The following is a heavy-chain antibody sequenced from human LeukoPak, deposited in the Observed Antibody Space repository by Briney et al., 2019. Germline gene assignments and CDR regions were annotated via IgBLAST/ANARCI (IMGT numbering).Heavy chain of an antibody. V-gene: IGHV3-23*01. J-gene: IGHJ4*02. CDR1: GFTFSTYA. D-gene: IGHD6-13*01. CDR3: AKVAPLGSSWYAFNY. Sequence: PGGSLRLSCAASGFTFSTYAMSWVRQAPGKGLEWVSGVTSGGDTTYYADSVKGRFTISRDNSKNTVSLHMNSPRAEDTAVYYCAKVAPLGSSWYAFNYWGQGTLVTVSS. CDR2: VTSGGDTT.